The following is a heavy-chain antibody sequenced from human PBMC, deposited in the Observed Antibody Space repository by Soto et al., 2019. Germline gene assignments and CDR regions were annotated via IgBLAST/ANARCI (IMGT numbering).Heavy chain of an antibody. CDR3: AKDDFTDRGDDYFDY. CDR1: GFAFTNFA. Sequence: GGSLRLSCAASGFAFTNFAIIFFRHAPCKGLEWVAGIGASGDITWYADSVKGRLSISRDNSKNTLYLQLNSLRFEDTAVYYCAKDDFTDRGDDYFDYWGPGTLVTVSS. V-gene: IGHV3-23*01. D-gene: IGHD2-21*02. CDR2: IGASGDIT. J-gene: IGHJ4*02.